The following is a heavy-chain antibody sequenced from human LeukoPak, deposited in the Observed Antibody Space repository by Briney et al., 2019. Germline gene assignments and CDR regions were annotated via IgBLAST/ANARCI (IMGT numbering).Heavy chain of an antibody. J-gene: IGHJ4*02. D-gene: IGHD3-9*01. CDR2: IYHSGST. CDR3: AKGRKDFDTNLGPFDS. Sequence: SETLSLTCTVSGYSISSGYYWGWIRQPPGKGQEWIGSIYHSGSTYYNPSLKSRVTISVGTSKTQFSLKVHSVTTADTAVYYCAKGRKDFDTNLGPFDSWGQGILVTVSS. V-gene: IGHV4-38-2*02. CDR1: GYSISSGYY.